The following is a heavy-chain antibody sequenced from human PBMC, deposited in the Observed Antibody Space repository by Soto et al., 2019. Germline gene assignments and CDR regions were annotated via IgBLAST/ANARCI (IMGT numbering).Heavy chain of an antibody. Sequence: QVQLVQSGAEVKKSGASVKVSCKASGYTLTGYYIHWVRQAPGQGPEWMGEISPNSGGTKYAQRLQGRVTMTRDTSITTVYMELSNLSPDDTAVYYCGKGRSGDVGVFYWGQGTLVTVYS. CDR2: ISPNSGGT. D-gene: IGHD1-26*01. CDR3: GKGRSGDVGVFY. J-gene: IGHJ4*02. V-gene: IGHV1-2*02. CDR1: GYTLTGYY.